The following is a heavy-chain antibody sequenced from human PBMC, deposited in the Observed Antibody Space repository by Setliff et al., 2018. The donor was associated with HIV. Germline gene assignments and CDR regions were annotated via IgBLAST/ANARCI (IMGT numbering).Heavy chain of an antibody. CDR3: ARMSCSDQTCYFFDF. J-gene: IGHJ4*02. CDR1: GDSMSGYY. V-gene: IGHV4-4*08. CDR2: IHTSGST. Sequence: PSETLSLTCAVSGDSMSGYYWSWIRQSPGKKLEWIGYIHTSGSTNYNPSLKSRVTISLDTSNDRFSLRLSSVTAADTAVYYCARMSCSDQTCYFFDFWGQGALVTVSS. D-gene: IGHD3-10*01.